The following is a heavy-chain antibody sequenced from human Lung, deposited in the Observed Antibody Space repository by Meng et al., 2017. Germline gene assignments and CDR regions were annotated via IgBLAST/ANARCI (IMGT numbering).Heavy chain of an antibody. CDR1: GFTFSNAW. D-gene: IGHD5-24*01. Sequence: GESLKISCAASGFTFSNAWMTWVRQAPGKGLEWVANIKQDGSEKYYVDSVKGRFTISRDNAKNSLYLQMNSLRAEDTAVYYCATSKMAAFDYWGQGTLVTVSS. V-gene: IGHV3-7*01. CDR3: ATSKMAAFDY. CDR2: IKQDGSEK. J-gene: IGHJ4*02.